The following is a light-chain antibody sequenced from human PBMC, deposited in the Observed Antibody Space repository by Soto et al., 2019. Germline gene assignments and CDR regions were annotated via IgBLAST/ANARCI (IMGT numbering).Light chain of an antibody. J-gene: IGKJ4*01. CDR1: QGISSY. CDR3: LQYYSYPLT. Sequence: AIRMTQSPSSFSASTGDRVTNTCRASQGISSYLAWYQQKTGKAPKLLIYAASTLQSGVPSRFSGSGSGTDFTLTISCLQSEDFATYYCLQYYSYPLTFGGGTKVEIK. CDR2: AAS. V-gene: IGKV1-8*01.